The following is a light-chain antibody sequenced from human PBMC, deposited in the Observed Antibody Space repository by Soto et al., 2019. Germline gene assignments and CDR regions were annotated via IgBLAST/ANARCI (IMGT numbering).Light chain of an antibody. CDR2: KAS. CDR1: QSISSW. CDR3: QQYNSYPYT. J-gene: IGKJ2*01. V-gene: IGKV1-5*03. Sequence: DIPMTQSPSTLSASVGDRVTITCRASQSISSWLAWYQQKPGKAPKLLIYKASSLESGVPSRFSGSGSGTEFTLTISSLQPDDFATYYCQQYNSYPYTFGQGTKLDIK.